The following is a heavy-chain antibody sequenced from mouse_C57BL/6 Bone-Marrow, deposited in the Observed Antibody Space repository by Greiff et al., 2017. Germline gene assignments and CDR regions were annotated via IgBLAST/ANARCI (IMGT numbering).Heavy chain of an antibody. Sequence: VQLQQSGPELVKPGASVKISCKASGYSFTGYYMNWVKQSPEKSLEWIGEINPSTGGTTYNQKFKAKATLTVDKSSSTAYMQLKSLTSEDSAVYYCARRGLYDEDWYFDVWGTGTTVTVSS. CDR2: INPSTGGT. V-gene: IGHV1-42*01. J-gene: IGHJ1*03. D-gene: IGHD2-12*01. CDR3: ARRGLYDEDWYFDV. CDR1: GYSFTGYY.